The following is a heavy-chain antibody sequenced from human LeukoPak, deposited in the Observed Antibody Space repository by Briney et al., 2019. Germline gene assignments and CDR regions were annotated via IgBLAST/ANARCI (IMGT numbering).Heavy chain of an antibody. Sequence: GGSLRLSCGASGFNLRYYWMTWVRQAPGKGLEWVANIKEDGTEIYYVDSVKGRFTVSRDNANNSLYLQMNSLRAEDTAVYYCARGVSGYCSGGSCYYEYWGQGTLVTVSS. CDR1: GFNLRYYW. V-gene: IGHV3-7*01. D-gene: IGHD2-15*01. CDR3: ARGVSGYCSGGSCYYEY. J-gene: IGHJ4*02. CDR2: IKEDGTEI.